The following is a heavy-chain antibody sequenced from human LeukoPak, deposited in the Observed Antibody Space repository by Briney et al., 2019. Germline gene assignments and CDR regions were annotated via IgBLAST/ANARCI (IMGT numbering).Heavy chain of an antibody. CDR2: IYYSGST. Sequence: SETLSLTCTVSGGSISSGGYYWSWIRQHPGKGLEWIGYIYYSGSTYYNPSLKSRVTISVDTSKNQFSLKLSSVTATDTAAYYCARGRREKLDFWGQGTLVTVSS. J-gene: IGHJ4*02. V-gene: IGHV4-31*03. CDR3: ARGRREKLDF. CDR1: GGSISSGGYY.